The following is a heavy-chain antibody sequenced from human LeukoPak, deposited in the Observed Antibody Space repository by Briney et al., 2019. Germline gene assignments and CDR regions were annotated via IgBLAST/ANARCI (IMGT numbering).Heavy chain of an antibody. D-gene: IGHD3-9*01. Sequence: GRSLRLSCAASGFTFSDYYMSWIRQAPGKGLEWVSYISSSSSYTNYADSVKGRFTISRDNAKNSLYLQMNSLRAEDTAVYYCARIGNDILTGYLSYYYGMDVWGKGTTVTVSS. V-gene: IGHV3-11*06. CDR3: ARIGNDILTGYLSYYYGMDV. J-gene: IGHJ6*04. CDR2: ISSSSSYT. CDR1: GFTFSDYY.